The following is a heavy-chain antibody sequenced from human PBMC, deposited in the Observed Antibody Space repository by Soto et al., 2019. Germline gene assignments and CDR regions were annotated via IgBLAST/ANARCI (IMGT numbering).Heavy chain of an antibody. D-gene: IGHD2-15*01. V-gene: IGHV4-39*01. CDR1: GYSVTRSDYY. J-gene: IGHJ6*02. CDR2: MFYSGLT. CDR3: APLSVSLSGPYGIHV. Sequence: TLSLTCSVSGYSVTRSDYYWTWIRQPPGKGLEWIGSMFYSGLTYYNPSLKSRVTLSVDTSKNQFTVRLNSVTAADTAVYYCAPLSVSLSGPYGIHVWGQGTTVTVSS.